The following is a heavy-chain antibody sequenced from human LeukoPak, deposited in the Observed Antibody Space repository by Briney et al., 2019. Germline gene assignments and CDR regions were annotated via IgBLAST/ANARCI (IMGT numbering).Heavy chain of an antibody. V-gene: IGHV3-11*01. CDR2: ISSSGSTI. J-gene: IGHJ4*02. CDR3: ARGGYYGSGSYYYAPYYFDY. Sequence: GGSLRLSCAASGFTFSDYYMSWIRQAPGKGLEWVSYISSSGSTIYYADSVKGRFTIPRDNAKNSLYLQMNSLRAEDTAVYYCARGGYYGSGSYYYAPYYFDYWGQGTLVTVSS. D-gene: IGHD3-10*01. CDR1: GFTFSDYY.